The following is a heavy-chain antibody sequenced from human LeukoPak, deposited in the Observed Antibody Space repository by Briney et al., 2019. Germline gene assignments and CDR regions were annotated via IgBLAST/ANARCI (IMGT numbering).Heavy chain of an antibody. CDR2: ISSSGDTI. CDR3: AKELEGYYYDSSGFKRPFDY. V-gene: IGHV3-48*03. CDR1: GFTFNIYE. Sequence: GGSLRLSCAASGFTFNIYEMNWVRQAPGKGLEWVSYISSSGDTIYYSDSVKGRFTISRDSAKSSLYLQMNSLRAEDTAVYYCAKELEGYYYDSSGFKRPFDYWGQGTLVTVSS. D-gene: IGHD3-22*01. J-gene: IGHJ4*02.